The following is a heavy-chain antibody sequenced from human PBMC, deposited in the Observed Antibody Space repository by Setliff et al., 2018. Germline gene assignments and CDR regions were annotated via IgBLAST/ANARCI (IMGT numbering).Heavy chain of an antibody. D-gene: IGHD6-19*01. Sequence: PSETLSLTCNVSGVSIANTASYWSWIRQPAGKTLEWIGQVYVGGSTNYNPSLKSRVTISVDTSKNQFSLKLSSVTAADTAVYYCARAISGWYSAFYYYMDVWGKGTTVTV. V-gene: IGHV4-61*09. CDR1: GVSIANTASY. CDR3: ARAISGWYSAFYYYMDV. CDR2: VYVGGST. J-gene: IGHJ6*03.